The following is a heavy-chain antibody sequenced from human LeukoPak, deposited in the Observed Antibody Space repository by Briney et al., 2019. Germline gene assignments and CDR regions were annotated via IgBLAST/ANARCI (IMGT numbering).Heavy chain of an antibody. CDR3: AKDDHGGSGWRDYFDY. CDR2: ISGGSSGT. D-gene: IGHD6-19*01. J-gene: IGHJ4*02. Sequence: QPGGSLKLSCAASGFTFSSYAMSWVRQAPGKGLPWVSSISGGSSGTYYADSVKGRFTISRDNSKNTLFLQMNSLRDEDTAVYYCAKDDHGGSGWRDYFDYWGQGTLVTVST. CDR1: GFTFSSYA. V-gene: IGHV3-23*01.